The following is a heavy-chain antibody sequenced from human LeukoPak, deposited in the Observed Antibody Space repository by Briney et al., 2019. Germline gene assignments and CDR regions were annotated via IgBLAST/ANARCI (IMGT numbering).Heavy chain of an antibody. Sequence: SETLSLTCTVSGGSISSGSYYWSWIRQPAGKGLEWIGRIYTSGSTNYNPSLKSRVTISVDTSKNQFSLKLSSVTAADTAVYYCGSGYNYGYSYYYYGMDVWGQGTTVTVSS. J-gene: IGHJ6*02. CDR1: GGSISSGSYY. D-gene: IGHD5-18*01. CDR2: IYTSGST. V-gene: IGHV4-61*02. CDR3: GSGYNYGYSYYYYGMDV.